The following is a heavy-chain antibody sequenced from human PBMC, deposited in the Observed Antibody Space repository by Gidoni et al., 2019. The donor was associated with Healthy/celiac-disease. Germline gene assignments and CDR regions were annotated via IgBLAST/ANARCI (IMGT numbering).Heavy chain of an antibody. CDR3: ARDPSGGYGDCPFDY. V-gene: IGHV3-33*01. Sequence: QVQLVEPGGGVVQPGRSLRLPCAASGFTFSSYGMHWVRQAPGKGLEWVAVIWYDGSNKYYADSVKGRFTISRDNSKNTLYLQMNSLRAEDTAVYYCARDPSGGYGDCPFDYWGQGTLVTVSS. D-gene: IGHD4-17*01. J-gene: IGHJ4*02. CDR2: IWYDGSNK. CDR1: GFTFSSYG.